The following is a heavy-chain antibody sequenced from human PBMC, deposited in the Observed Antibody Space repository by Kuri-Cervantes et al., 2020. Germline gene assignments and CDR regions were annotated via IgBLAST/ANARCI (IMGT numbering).Heavy chain of an antibody. CDR1: GFTFSDHY. V-gene: IGHV3-11*01. CDR2: ISGSGTTT. D-gene: IGHD6-13*01. Sequence: GESLKISCAASGFTFSDHYMHWVRQAPGKGLEWVSYISGSGTTTYYVDSVKGRFTISRDNARDSLYLQMDSLRVEDTAIYYCARAAAAGISGWFDPWGQGTLVTVSS. J-gene: IGHJ5*02. CDR3: ARAAAAGISGWFDP.